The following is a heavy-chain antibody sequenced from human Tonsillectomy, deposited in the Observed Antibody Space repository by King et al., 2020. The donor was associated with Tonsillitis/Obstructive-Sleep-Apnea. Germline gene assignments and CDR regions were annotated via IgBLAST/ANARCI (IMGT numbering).Heavy chain of an antibody. CDR1: GFTFSSYG. J-gene: IGHJ6*03. CDR2: ISYDGSNK. CDR3: AKDGVGATYYYYYYIDV. V-gene: IGHV3-30*18. D-gene: IGHD1-26*01. Sequence: VKLVESGGGVVQPGRSLRLSCAASGFTFSSYGMHWVRQAPGKGLEVVAVISYDGSNKYYADSVKGRVTLSRDNSKNTLYLQMNSLRAEDTAVYYCAKDGVGATYYYYYYIDVWGKGTTVTVSS.